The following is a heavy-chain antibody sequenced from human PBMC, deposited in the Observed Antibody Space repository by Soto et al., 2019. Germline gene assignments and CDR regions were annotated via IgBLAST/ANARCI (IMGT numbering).Heavy chain of an antibody. V-gene: IGHV1-69*12. J-gene: IGHJ5*02. CDR2: IVPMFGTA. D-gene: IGHD3-3*01. CDR3: ARDGDPQSAFWSGPLGGGRFDP. Sequence: QVQLVQSGAEVKKPGSSVNVSCKTSGGTFGNSAVTWVRQAPGQGLEWLGGIVPMFGTANYAQKFQGRVKIPADESTITAYMALNSLKTDDTAVYYCARDGDPQSAFWSGPLGGGRFDPWGQGTLVTVSS. CDR1: GGTFGNSA.